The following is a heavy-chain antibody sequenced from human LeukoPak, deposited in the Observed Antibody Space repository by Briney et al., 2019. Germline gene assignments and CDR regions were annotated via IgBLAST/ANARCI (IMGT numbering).Heavy chain of an antibody. J-gene: IGHJ4*02. V-gene: IGHV3-7*03. CDR1: GLTFSNYW. Sequence: GGSLRLSCAASGLTFSNYWMDWVRQAPGKGLEWVANIKQDGSEKNYVDSVKGRFIITRDNAKNSLYLQMNTLRADDTAVYYCARDGFGTGSNWGQGTLVTVSS. CDR3: ARDGFGTGSN. CDR2: IKQDGSEK. D-gene: IGHD3-16*01.